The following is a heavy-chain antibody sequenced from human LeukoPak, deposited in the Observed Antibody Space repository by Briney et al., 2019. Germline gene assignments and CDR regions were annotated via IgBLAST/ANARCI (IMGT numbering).Heavy chain of an antibody. V-gene: IGHV3-23*01. Sequence: GGSLRLSCAASGFTFDNYRMSWVCRAPGKGLEWVSTESADGGNTYYADSVKGRFTISRDNSKSTLILQMNSMSVEDTALYYCTKRVKYGGTWDHFADWGQGTLVTVSS. CDR1: GFTFDNYR. D-gene: IGHD1-26*01. J-gene: IGHJ4*02. CDR3: TKRVKYGGTWDHFAD. CDR2: ESADGGNT.